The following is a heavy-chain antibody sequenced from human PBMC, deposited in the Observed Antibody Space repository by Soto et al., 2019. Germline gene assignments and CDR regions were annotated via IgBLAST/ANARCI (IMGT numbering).Heavy chain of an antibody. Sequence: GGSLRLSCAASGFTFSSYAMTWVRQAPGKGLEWVAAITGSGDSTYYADSVKGRFTISRDNSKNTLYLQMNSLRSEDTAIYYCSSRIMTSVWGQGTTVTVSS. CDR2: ITGSGDST. D-gene: IGHD3-16*01. V-gene: IGHV3-23*01. J-gene: IGHJ6*02. CDR1: GFTFSSYA. CDR3: SSRIMTSV.